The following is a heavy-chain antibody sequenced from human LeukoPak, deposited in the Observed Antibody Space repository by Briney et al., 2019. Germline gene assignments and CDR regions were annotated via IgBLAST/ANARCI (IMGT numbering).Heavy chain of an antibody. CDR2: INHSGST. J-gene: IGHJ6*03. D-gene: IGHD1-26*01. Sequence: SETLSLTCAVYGGSFSGYYWSWIRQPPGKGLEWIGEINHSGSTNYNPSLKSRVTISVDTSKNQFSLKLSSVTAADTAVYYCARRYSGSHGRIYYYYYYMDVWGKGTTVTVSS. CDR1: GGSFSGYY. V-gene: IGHV4-34*01. CDR3: ARRYSGSHGRIYYYYYYMDV.